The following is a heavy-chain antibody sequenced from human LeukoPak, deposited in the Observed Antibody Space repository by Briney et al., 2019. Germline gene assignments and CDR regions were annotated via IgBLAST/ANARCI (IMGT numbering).Heavy chain of an antibody. CDR2: INPNSGGT. J-gene: IGHJ4*02. D-gene: IGHD3-22*01. CDR1: GYIYPGKY. CDR3: ARVVATDSNGYYLEY. V-gene: IGHV1-2*02. Sequence: ASVPVTCQSCGYIYPGKYIHWVRQAPRKGLEWMGWINPNSGGTNYAQNFQGRVTMTRDTSISTAYMELSRLRSDDTAVYYCARVVATDSNGYYLEYWGQGTLVTVSS.